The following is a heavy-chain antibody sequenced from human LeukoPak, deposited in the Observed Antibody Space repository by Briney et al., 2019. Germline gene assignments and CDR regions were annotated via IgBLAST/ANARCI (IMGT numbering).Heavy chain of an antibody. J-gene: IGHJ4*02. V-gene: IGHV3-20*04. CDR1: GFTFSSYA. Sequence: GGSLRLSCAASGFTFSSYAMSWVRQAPGKGLEWVSGINWNGGSTSYADSVKGRFTISRDNAKNSLYLQMNSLRAEDTALYYCARLPPDDYGDYYYFDYWGQGTLVTVSS. D-gene: IGHD4-17*01. CDR2: INWNGGST. CDR3: ARLPPDDYGDYYYFDY.